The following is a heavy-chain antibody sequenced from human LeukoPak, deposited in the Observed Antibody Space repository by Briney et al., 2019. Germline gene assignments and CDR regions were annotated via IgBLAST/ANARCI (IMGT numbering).Heavy chain of an antibody. D-gene: IGHD6-19*01. CDR1: GYTFTSYY. V-gene: IGHV1-18*04. CDR2: ISAYNSKT. CDR3: ARDGTHSSGWYSYMDV. Sequence: ASVKVSCKASGYTFTSYYMHWVRQAPGQGLEWMGWISAYNSKTNYVQKFQGRVTMTTDTSTSTAYMELRSLRSDDTAVYYCARDGTHSSGWYSYMDVWGKGTTVTISS. J-gene: IGHJ6*03.